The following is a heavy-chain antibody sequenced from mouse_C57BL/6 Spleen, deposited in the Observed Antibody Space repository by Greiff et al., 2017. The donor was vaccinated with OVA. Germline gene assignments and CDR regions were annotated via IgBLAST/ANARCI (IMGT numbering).Heavy chain of an antibody. CDR3: ARVRFGYYYGSSYAMDY. J-gene: IGHJ4*01. D-gene: IGHD1-1*01. Sequence: EVQLVESGPGLVKPSQSLSLTCSVTGYSITSGYYWNWIRQFPGNKLEWMGYISYDGSNNYNPSLKNRISITRDTSKNQFFLKLNSVTTEDTATYYCARVRFGYYYGSSYAMDYWGQGTSVTVSS. CDR1: GYSITSGYY. CDR2: ISYDGSN. V-gene: IGHV3-6*01.